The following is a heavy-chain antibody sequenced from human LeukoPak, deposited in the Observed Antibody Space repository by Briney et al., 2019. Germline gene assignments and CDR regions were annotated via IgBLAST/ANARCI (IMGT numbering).Heavy chain of an antibody. D-gene: IGHD1-26*01. CDR3: ARVATTPRLGRRTLFYFDY. J-gene: IGHJ4*02. Sequence: PSETLSLTCTVSGYSISNGYYWGWIRQPPGKGLEWIGYIYYSGSTNYNPSLKSRVTISIDTSNNQFSLKLSSVTAADTATYHCARVATTPRLGRRTLFYFDYWGQGTLVTVSS. V-gene: IGHV4-38-2*02. CDR2: IYYSGST. CDR1: GYSISNGYY.